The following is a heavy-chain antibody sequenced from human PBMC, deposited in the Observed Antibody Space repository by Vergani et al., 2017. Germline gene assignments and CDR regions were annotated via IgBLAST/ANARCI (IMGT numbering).Heavy chain of an antibody. CDR1: GYTFTSYG. V-gene: IGHV1-18*01. Sequence: QVQLVQSGAEVKKPGASVKVSCKASGYTFTSYGISWVRQAPGQGLEWMGWISAYNGXTNYAQKLQGRVTMTTDTSTSTAYMELRSLRSDDTAVYYCARGGAIVVVPAARRYYYGMDVWGQGTTVTVSS. D-gene: IGHD2-2*01. J-gene: IGHJ6*02. CDR2: ISAYNGXT. CDR3: ARGGAIVVVPAARRYYYGMDV.